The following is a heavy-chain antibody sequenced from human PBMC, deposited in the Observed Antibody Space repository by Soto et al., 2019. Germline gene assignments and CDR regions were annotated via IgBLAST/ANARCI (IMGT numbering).Heavy chain of an antibody. CDR2: ISHTGRT. V-gene: IGHV4-4*02. D-gene: IGHD6-13*01. CDR1: YGSITCDPFTKNW. Sequence: SESLSLTCAVSYGSITCDPFTKNWWSWVRQPPAKGLEWIGEISHTGRTNYNPSLHSRLTISVYQSKNHFSLKQIDVKPADTDMYHCARVSHSSTWGTLDNWGQRTLVTVS. CDR3: ARVSHSSTWGTLDN. J-gene: IGHJ4*02.